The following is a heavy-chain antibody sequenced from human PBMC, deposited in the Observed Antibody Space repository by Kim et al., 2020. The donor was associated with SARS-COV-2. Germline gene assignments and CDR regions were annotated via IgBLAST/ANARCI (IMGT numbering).Heavy chain of an antibody. J-gene: IGHJ4*02. Sequence: KYYADSAKGRFTISRDNSKNTLYLQMNSLGAEDTAVYYCARVGGVTRPDYWGQGTLVTVSS. V-gene: IGHV3-33*01. CDR2: K. CDR3: ARVGGVTRPDY. D-gene: IGHD2-21*02.